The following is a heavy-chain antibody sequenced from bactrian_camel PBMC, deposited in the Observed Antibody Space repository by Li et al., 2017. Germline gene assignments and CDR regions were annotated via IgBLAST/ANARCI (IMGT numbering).Heavy chain of an antibody. Sequence: VQLAESGGGLVQPGGSLSLSCAGTGTTIRAYCMSWSRQLPGQEREALATIDTEGTVTYVDSVKGRFTISIDNAKDTLTLQMNSLKPEDTAMYYCATGIDYGLGSNTCRWHVWGRGTQVTVS. CDR3: ATGIDYGLGSNTCRWHV. D-gene: IGHD5*01. CDR1: GTTIRAYC. J-gene: IGHJ4*01. CDR2: IDTEGTV. V-gene: IGHV3S53*01.